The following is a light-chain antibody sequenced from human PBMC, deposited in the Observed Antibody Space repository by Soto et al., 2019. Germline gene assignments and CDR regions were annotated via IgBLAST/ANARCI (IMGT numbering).Light chain of an antibody. CDR2: DAS. V-gene: IGKV3-11*01. CDR3: QQRSNWPT. Sequence: EIVLTQSPATLSLSPGERATLSCRASQSVSSYLAWYQQKPGQAPRLLIYDASNRATGIPARFSGSGSGTDITLTISSLEPEDVAVYYCQQRSNWPTFGQGTRLEIK. J-gene: IGKJ5*01. CDR1: QSVSSY.